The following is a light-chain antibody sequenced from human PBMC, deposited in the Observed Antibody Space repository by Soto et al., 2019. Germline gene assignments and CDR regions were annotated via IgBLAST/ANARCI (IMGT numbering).Light chain of an antibody. Sequence: QSLLTQPSSLSVSPGQSITISCTGTISDIGNYNYVSWYQQHPGKAPKLMIYEVSNRPSEVSNRFSGSKSGNTASLTISGLQAEDEADYYCSSYTSSSTMHYVYGTGTKVTVL. V-gene: IGLV2-14*01. J-gene: IGLJ1*01. CDR1: ISDIGNYNY. CDR2: EVS. CDR3: SSYTSSSTMHYV.